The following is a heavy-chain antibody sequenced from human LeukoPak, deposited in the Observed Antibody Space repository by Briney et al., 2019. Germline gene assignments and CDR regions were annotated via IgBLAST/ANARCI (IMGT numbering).Heavy chain of an antibody. CDR1: SYTFTSYG. V-gene: IGHV1-18*01. J-gene: IGHJ4*02. CDR3: ARGMEPLWPLDY. Sequence: RVASVKVSSKASSYTFTSYGISWVRQAPGQGLEWMGWISAYNGNTNYAQKLQGRVTMTTDTSTSTAYMELRSLRSDDTAVYYCARGMEPLWPLDYWGQGTLVTVSS. D-gene: IGHD3-3*01. CDR2: ISAYNGNT.